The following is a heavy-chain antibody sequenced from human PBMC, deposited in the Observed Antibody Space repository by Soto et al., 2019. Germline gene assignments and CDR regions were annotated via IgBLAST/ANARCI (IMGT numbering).Heavy chain of an antibody. CDR1: GFTFSGSA. V-gene: IGHV3-73*02. J-gene: IGHJ6*02. D-gene: IGHD5-18*01. CDR3: TNPQLYYGMDV. Sequence: EVQLVESGGGLVQPGGSLKLSCAASGFTFSGSAMHWVRQASGKGLEWVGRIRSKANSYATAYAASVKGRFTISRDDSKNTAYLQMKSLKTEDTAVYYCTNPQLYYGMDVWGQGTTVTVSS. CDR2: IRSKANSYAT.